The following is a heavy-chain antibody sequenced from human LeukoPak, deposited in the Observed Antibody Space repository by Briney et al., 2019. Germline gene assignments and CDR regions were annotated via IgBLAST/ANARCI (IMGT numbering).Heavy chain of an antibody. J-gene: IGHJ6*04. Sequence: PGGSLRLSCAASGFTFSSYEMNWVRQAPGKGLEWVSSISSTSHYIFYADSVRGRFTISRDNAKSSLYLQMSSLRAEDTAVYYCARDTPGGYCTSTSCYQYYGMDVWGKGTTVTVSS. CDR3: ARDTPGGYCTSTSCYQYYGMDV. D-gene: IGHD2-2*01. V-gene: IGHV3-21*01. CDR1: GFTFSSYE. CDR2: ISSTSHYI.